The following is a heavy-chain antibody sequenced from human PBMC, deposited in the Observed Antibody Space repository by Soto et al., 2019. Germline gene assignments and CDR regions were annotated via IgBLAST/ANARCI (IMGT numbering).Heavy chain of an antibody. CDR1: GFSLSTSGMC. CDR2: IDCDDDK. Sequence: SGPTLVNPTQTLTLTCTFSGFSLSTSGMCVSWIRQPPRKAIEWLARIDCDDDKYYSTSLKIRLTISNVTSKNQVVLTMTNMDPLDSATYYCARGVYSSGWVVDYWGQGTLVTVSS. J-gene: IGHJ4*02. V-gene: IGHV2-70*11. D-gene: IGHD6-19*01. CDR3: ARGVYSSGWVVDY.